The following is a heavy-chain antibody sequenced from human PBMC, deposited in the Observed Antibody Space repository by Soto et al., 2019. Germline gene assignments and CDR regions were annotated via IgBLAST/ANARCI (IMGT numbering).Heavy chain of an antibody. CDR3: ARVGYCTSTSCFADDY. D-gene: IGHD2-2*01. V-gene: IGHV3-74*01. J-gene: IGHJ4*02. CDR2: INSDGSST. CDR1: GFTFSSYW. Sequence: GSLRLSCATSGFTFSSYWMHWVRQVPGKGLVWVSRINSDGSSTSYADSVKGRFTISRDNAKNTLYLQMNSLRAEDTAVYYCARVGYCTSTSCFADDYWGQGTLVTVSS.